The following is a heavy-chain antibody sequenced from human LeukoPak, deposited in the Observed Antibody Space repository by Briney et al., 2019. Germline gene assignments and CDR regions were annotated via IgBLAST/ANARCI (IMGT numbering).Heavy chain of an antibody. Sequence: PGGSLRLSCAASGFTFSSYAMHWVRQAPGKGLEWVAVISYDGSNKYYADSVKGRFTISRDNSKNTLYLQMNSLRAEDTAVYYCARSQYQRAAYDYWGQGTLVTVSS. CDR2: ISYDGSNK. D-gene: IGHD2-15*01. V-gene: IGHV3-30-3*01. J-gene: IGHJ4*02. CDR3: ARSQYQRAAYDY. CDR1: GFTFSSYA.